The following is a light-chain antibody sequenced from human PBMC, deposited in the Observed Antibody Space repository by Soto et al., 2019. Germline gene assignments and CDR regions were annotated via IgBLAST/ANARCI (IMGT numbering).Light chain of an antibody. CDR1: SSGVGGYNY. V-gene: IGLV2-14*01. CDR2: DVS. J-gene: IGLJ1*01. CDR3: SSSTSSTTLYV. Sequence: QSVLTQPASRSGAPRQPLPISCTGNSSGVGGYNYVSGYQQHPGKAPKLMIYDVSNRPSGVSNRFSGSKSGNTASLTISGLQAEDEADYYCSSSTSSTTLYVFGTGTKVTVL.